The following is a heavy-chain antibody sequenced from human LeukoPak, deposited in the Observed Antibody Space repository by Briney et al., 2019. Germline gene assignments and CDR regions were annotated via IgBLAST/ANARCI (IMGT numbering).Heavy chain of an antibody. CDR3: AKGTEVRGVIAH. J-gene: IGHJ4*02. D-gene: IGHD3-10*01. Sequence: PSETLSLTCTVSGGSISSGGYYWSWIRQHPGKGLEWIGHIYYSGSTYYNPSLKSRVTISVDTSKNQLSLKLSSVTAADTAVYYCAKGTEVRGVIAHWGQGTLVTVSS. V-gene: IGHV4-31*03. CDR2: IYYSGST. CDR1: GGSISSGGYY.